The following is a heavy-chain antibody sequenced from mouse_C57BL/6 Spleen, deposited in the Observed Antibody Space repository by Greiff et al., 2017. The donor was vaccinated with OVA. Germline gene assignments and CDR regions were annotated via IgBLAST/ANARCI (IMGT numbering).Heavy chain of an antibody. CDR3: ARPGGNFAMDY. Sequence: VQLQQSGPGLVAPSQSLSITCTVSGFSLTSYGVRWVRQPPGKGLEWLGVIWGDGSTNDHAALISRLSISQDNSKSQVFLKLNSLPTDDTATYYCARPGGNFAMDYWGQGTSVTVSA. V-gene: IGHV2-3*01. J-gene: IGHJ4*01. CDR1: GFSLTSYG. CDR2: IWGDGST. D-gene: IGHD2-14*01.